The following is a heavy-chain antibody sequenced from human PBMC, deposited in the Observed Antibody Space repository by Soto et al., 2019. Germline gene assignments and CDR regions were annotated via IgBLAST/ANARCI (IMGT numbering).Heavy chain of an antibody. CDR3: ARPRYYYDSSGYYSGPGFDY. CDR2: IIPIFGTA. D-gene: IGHD3-22*01. CDR1: GVTFSSYA. V-gene: IGHV1-69*06. Sequence: SLKVSCKASGVTFSSYAISWVRQAPGQGLEWMGGIIPIFGTANYAQKFQGRVTITADKSTSTAYMELSSLRSEDTAVYYCARPRYYYDSSGYYSGPGFDYWGQGTLVTVSS. J-gene: IGHJ4*02.